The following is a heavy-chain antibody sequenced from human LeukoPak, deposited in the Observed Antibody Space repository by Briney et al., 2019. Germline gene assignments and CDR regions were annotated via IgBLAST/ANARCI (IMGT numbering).Heavy chain of an antibody. CDR1: GGSISSGGYS. J-gene: IGHJ4*02. CDR2: INHSGST. D-gene: IGHD2-2*01. V-gene: IGHV4-30-2*01. Sequence: SETLSLTCAVSGGSISSGGYSWSWIRQPPGKGLEWIGYINHSGSTYYNPSLKSRVTISVDRSKNQFSLKLSSVTAADTAVYYRARAGYCSSTSCYDESYFDYWGQGTLVTVSS. CDR3: ARAGYCSSTSCYDESYFDY.